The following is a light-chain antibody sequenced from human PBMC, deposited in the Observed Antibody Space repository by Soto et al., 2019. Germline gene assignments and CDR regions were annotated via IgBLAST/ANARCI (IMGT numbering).Light chain of an antibody. CDR2: SAS. CDR1: QDINKF. J-gene: IGKJ2*01. Sequence: IQLTQSPSSLSASVGDRVTLTCRASQDINKFLAWFQQTPGKAPKLLVYSASTLHIGVPSRFSGSGSGTDFALTISSLQPEDFATYYCQQLKTYPYTFGQGTRLDIK. V-gene: IGKV1-9*01. CDR3: QQLKTYPYT.